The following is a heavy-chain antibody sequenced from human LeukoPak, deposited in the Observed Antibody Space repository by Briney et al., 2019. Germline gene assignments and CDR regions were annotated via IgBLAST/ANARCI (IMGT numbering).Heavy chain of an antibody. Sequence: PSETLSLTCTVSGGSINSNIYYWSWIRQPAGKGLEWIGRIYTSGSTNYNPSLKSRVTMSVDTSKNQFSLKLSSVTAADTAVYYCARVGQLVGYYYGMDVWGQGTTVTVSS. CDR1: GGSINSNIYY. D-gene: IGHD6-6*01. CDR3: ARVGQLVGYYYGMDV. V-gene: IGHV4-61*02. J-gene: IGHJ6*02. CDR2: IYTSGST.